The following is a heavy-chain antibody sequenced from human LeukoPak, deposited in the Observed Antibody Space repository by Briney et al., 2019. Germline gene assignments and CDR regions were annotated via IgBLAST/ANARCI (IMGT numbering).Heavy chain of an antibody. CDR3: ARAVVRGVNPYYYYYYMDV. CDR2: IIPIFGTA. Sequence: ASVKVSCKASGGTFSSYAISWVRQAPGQGLEWMGGIIPIFGTANYAKKFQGRVTITTDASTSTAYMELSSLRSEDTAVYYCARAVVRGVNPYYYYYYMDVWGKGTTVTVSS. CDR1: GGTFSSYA. D-gene: IGHD3-10*01. J-gene: IGHJ6*03. V-gene: IGHV1-69*05.